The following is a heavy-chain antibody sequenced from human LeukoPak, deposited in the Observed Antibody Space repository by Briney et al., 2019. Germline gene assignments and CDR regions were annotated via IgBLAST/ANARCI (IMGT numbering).Heavy chain of an antibody. J-gene: IGHJ4*02. CDR1: GFTFSHYA. D-gene: IGHD6-19*01. CDR2: ISGSGGST. CDR3: AKGDSSGWYYFDY. V-gene: IGHV3-23*01. Sequence: GGSLRLSCVPSGFTFSHYAMIRVGQAPGTGPEGVSGISGSGGSTYYADSVKGRFTSSRDNFENTLYLQMNSLRAEDTAVYYCAKGDSSGWYYFDYWGQGTLVTVSS.